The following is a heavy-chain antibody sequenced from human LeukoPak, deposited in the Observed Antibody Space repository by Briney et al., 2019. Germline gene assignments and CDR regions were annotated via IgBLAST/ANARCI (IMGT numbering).Heavy chain of an antibody. Sequence: PGGSLRLSCAASGFTFSSYNMNWVRQAPGKGLEWVSSITSGSSYRFYADSVKGRFTISRDNAKNSLYLQMNSLRAEDTAVYYCARDSTTYLFSYYYYYMDVWGKGTTVTVSS. D-gene: IGHD5/OR15-5a*01. V-gene: IGHV3-21*01. CDR3: ARDSTTYLFSYYYYYMDV. J-gene: IGHJ6*03. CDR1: GFTFSSYN. CDR2: ITSGSSYR.